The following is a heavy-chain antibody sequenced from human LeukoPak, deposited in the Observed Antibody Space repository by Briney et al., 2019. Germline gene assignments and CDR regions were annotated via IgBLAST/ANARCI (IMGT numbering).Heavy chain of an antibody. CDR1: GFTFSNHG. CDR2: ISANSVYT. D-gene: IGHD3-3*01. CDR3: AKIGVTGSWFFDL. J-gene: IGHJ2*01. Sequence: PGGSLRLSCVASGFTFSNHGMSWVRQDPGKGLEWVSSISANSVYTYYAASVKGRFTISRDNSKSTLFLQMNNMGAEDTAIYFCAKIGVTGSWFFDLWGRGTLLSVSS. V-gene: IGHV3-23*01.